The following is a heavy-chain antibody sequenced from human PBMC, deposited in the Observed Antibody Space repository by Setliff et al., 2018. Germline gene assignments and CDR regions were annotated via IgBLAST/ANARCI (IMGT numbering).Heavy chain of an antibody. V-gene: IGHV4-61*02. CDR3: ARESYYYYMDV. CDR2: IYASGST. CDR1: GGSISSGSHY. Sequence: SETLSLTCTVSGGSISSGSHYWSWIRQPAGKGLEWIGRIYASGSTNYNPSLKSRVTISVDMSKSQFSLKLSSVTAADTAVYYCARESYYYYMDVWGKGTTVTVSS. J-gene: IGHJ6*03.